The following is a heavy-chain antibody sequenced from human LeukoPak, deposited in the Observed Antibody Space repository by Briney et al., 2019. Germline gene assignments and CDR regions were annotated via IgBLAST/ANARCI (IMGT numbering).Heavy chain of an antibody. V-gene: IGHV4-61*08. CDR2: IYYSGST. D-gene: IGHD4-17*01. Sequence: SETLSLTCTVSGGSISSGGYYWSWIRQHPGKGLEWIGYIYYSGSTNYNPSLKSRVTISVDTSKNQFSLKLSSVTAADTAVYYCARVRSDYVIDYWGQGTLVTVSS. CDR1: GGSISSGGYY. CDR3: ARVRSDYVIDY. J-gene: IGHJ4*02.